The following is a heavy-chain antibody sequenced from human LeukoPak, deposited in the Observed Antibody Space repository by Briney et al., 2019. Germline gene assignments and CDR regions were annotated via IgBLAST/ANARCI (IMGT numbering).Heavy chain of an antibody. CDR1: GFTFSSYG. CDR2: IWYDGSNK. Sequence: GRSLRLSCAASGFTFSSYGMHWVRQAPGKGLEGVAVIWYDGSNKYYADSVKGRLTISRDNSKSTLYLQMNSLRAEDTAVYYCARDLGYFDYWGQGTLVTVSS. J-gene: IGHJ4*02. CDR3: ARDLGYFDY. V-gene: IGHV3-33*01. D-gene: IGHD2-2*03.